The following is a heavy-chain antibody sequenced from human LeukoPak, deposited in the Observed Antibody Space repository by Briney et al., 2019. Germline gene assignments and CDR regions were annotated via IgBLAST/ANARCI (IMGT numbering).Heavy chain of an antibody. CDR2: INHSGST. J-gene: IGHJ3*02. V-gene: IGHV4-34*01. CDR3: ASRNTVTDTFDI. CDR1: GGSFSSYY. D-gene: IGHD4-17*01. Sequence: NPSETMSLNCAVYGGSFSSYYWSWIRQPPGKGLEWIGEINHSGSTNYNPSLKSRVTISVDTSKNQFSLKLSSVTAADTAVYYCASRNTVTDTFDIWGQGTMVTVSS.